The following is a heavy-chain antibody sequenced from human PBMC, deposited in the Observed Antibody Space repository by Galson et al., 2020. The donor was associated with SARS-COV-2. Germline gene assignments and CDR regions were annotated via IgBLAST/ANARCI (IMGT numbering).Heavy chain of an antibody. CDR3: ARDPAPLYGDNYYYCMDG. CDR1: GFTFSNYE. D-gene: IGHD4-17*01. J-gene: IGHJ6*02. CDR2: ISYSGST. V-gene: IGHV4-59*01. Sequence: ETGGSLRLSCAASGFTFSNYEMNWVRQAPGKGLEWIGYISYSGSTSYNPSLRSRVTISVDLSKNQLSLKVTSVTAADTAVYYCARDPAPLYGDNYYYCMDGWGRGTTVTVSS.